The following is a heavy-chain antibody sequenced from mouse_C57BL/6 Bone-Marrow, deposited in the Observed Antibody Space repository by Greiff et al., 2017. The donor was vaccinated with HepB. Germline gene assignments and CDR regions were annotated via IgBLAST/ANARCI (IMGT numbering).Heavy chain of an antibody. J-gene: IGHJ2*01. D-gene: IGHD2-4*01. Sequence: EVKLVESGGGLVKPGGSLKLSCAASGFTFSSYTMSWVRQTPEKWLEWVATISGGGGNTYYPDSVKGRFTISRDNAKNTLYLQMSSLRSEDTALYYCARLGYDYDNYFDYWGQGTTLTVSS. CDR1: GFTFSSYT. V-gene: IGHV5-9*01. CDR2: ISGGGGNT. CDR3: ARLGYDYDNYFDY.